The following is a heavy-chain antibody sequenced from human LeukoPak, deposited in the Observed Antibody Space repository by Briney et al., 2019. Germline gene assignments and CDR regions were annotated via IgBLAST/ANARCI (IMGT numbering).Heavy chain of an antibody. CDR1: GFTFSISA. Sequence: GGSLRLSCAASGFTFSISAMKWVRQAPGKGLEWVSSISGGGTTYYADSVRGRFIISRDNSKNTLYLQMNSLRAEDTAVYYCASRSLWYGEDYWGQGTLVTVSS. V-gene: IGHV3-23*01. CDR2: ISGGGTT. D-gene: IGHD3-10*01. CDR3: ASRSLWYGEDY. J-gene: IGHJ4*02.